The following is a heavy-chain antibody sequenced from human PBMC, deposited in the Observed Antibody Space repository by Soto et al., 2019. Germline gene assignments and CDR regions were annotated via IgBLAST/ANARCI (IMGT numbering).Heavy chain of an antibody. Sequence: QVQLVESGGGVVQPGRSLRLSCAASGFTFSSYAMHWVRQAPGKGLEWVAVISYDGSNKYYADSVKGRFTISRDNSKNTLYQQMNSLRAEDTAVYYCARDLVDGAYGMDVWGQGTTVTVSS. D-gene: IGHD3-10*01. J-gene: IGHJ6*02. V-gene: IGHV3-30-3*01. CDR1: GFTFSSYA. CDR3: ARDLVDGAYGMDV. CDR2: ISYDGSNK.